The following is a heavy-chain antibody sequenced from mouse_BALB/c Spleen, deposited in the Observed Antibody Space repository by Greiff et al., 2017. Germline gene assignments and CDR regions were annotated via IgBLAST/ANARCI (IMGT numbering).Heavy chain of an antibody. CDR1: GFTFSSYT. D-gene: IGHD2-1*01. Sequence: EVQGVESGGGLVKPGGSLKLSCAASGFTFSSYTMSWVRQTPEKRLEWVATISSGGSYTYYPDSVKGRFTISRDNAKNTLYLQMSSLKSEDTAMYYCTRAGNSFAYWGQGTLVTVSA. J-gene: IGHJ3*01. CDR2: ISSGGSYT. V-gene: IGHV5-6-4*01. CDR3: TRAGNSFAY.